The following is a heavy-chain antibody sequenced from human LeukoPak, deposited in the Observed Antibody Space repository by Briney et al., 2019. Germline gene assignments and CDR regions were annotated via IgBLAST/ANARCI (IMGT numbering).Heavy chain of an antibody. V-gene: IGHV5-51*01. CDR3: TRQAAILTGSDFWFDP. D-gene: IGHD3-9*01. J-gene: IGHJ5*02. Sequence: GESLKISGQGSGYNFNSYWIGWVRQMPGQGLEWVGVIYPGDSDTTYNPSFEGQVTISADKSITTAYLQWSSLKASDTAIYYCTRQAAILTGSDFWFDPWGQGTLVTVSS. CDR2: IYPGDSDT. CDR1: GYNFNSYW.